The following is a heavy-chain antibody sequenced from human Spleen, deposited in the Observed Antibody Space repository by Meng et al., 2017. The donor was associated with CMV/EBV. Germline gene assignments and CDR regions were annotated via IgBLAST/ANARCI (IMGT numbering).Heavy chain of an antibody. V-gene: IGHV1-2*02. CDR2: IYPNSGGT. D-gene: IGHD2-2*01. CDR3: ARGLGCSSASCNYYYGLDV. CDR1: GYRFTDHY. Sequence: ASVKVSCKASGYRFTDHYFHWVRQAPGQGLEWMGWIYPNSGGTHYAQKFQGRLTVTRDTSISTAYMELSRLRSDDTAVYYCARGLGCSSASCNYYYGLDVWGQGTTVTVSS. J-gene: IGHJ6*02.